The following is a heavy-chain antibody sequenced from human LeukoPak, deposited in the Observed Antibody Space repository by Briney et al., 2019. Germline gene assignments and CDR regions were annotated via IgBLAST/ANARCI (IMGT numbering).Heavy chain of an antibody. CDR3: ARGRSGYYFDY. J-gene: IGHJ4*02. Sequence: GGSLRLSCAASGFTFSDYYMSWIRQAPGKGLEWVSYISSTSTSTYYADSAKGRFTISRVNAQNSLYLQMNSLGDDDTAVYYCARGRSGYYFDYWGQGTLVTVSS. V-gene: IGHV3-11*06. CDR1: GFTFSDYY. CDR2: ISSTSTST. D-gene: IGHD3-22*01.